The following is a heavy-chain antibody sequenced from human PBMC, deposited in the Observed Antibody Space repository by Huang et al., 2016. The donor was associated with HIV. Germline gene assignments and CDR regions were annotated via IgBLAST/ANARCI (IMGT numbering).Heavy chain of an antibody. CDR2: STPNLGTA. J-gene: IGHJ4*02. CDR3: ATVDYYDTSGPQRGYFDN. D-gene: IGHD3-22*01. Sequence: QVQLVQSGAEVKKPGSSVQVSYKASRGSFRNFALGWVRQAPGQGLEWMGGSTPNLGTANYAQKLQGIVTIIADESTSTAYMELSSLRSEDTAVYYCATVDYYDTSGPQRGYFDNWGQGTLVTVSS. V-gene: IGHV1-69*01. CDR1: RGSFRNFA.